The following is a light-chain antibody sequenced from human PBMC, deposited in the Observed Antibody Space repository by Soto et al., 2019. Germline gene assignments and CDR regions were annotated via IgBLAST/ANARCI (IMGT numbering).Light chain of an antibody. CDR1: QDIRNY. V-gene: IGKV1-27*01. CDR2: AAS. Sequence: DIQMTQSPASLSVSVGDRVTITCRASQDIRNYLAWYQQKPGKVPKLLIYAASTLQSGVPSRFSGSGSGTEFTLTISSMQPEDVATYHCQQYDSAPWAFGQCTKGDIK. CDR3: QQYDSAPWA. J-gene: IGKJ1*01.